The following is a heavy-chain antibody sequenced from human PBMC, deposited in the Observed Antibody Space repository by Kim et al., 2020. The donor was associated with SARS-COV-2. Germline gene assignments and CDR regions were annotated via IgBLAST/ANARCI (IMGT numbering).Heavy chain of an antibody. Sequence: ASVKVSCKASGYSLSLTDLYMHWVRQAPGKGLVGMGGLDLEDADVVHALQFRVRVTVTEATSTDTTYVELSSLRSADTAVYFCATALGLSESPSFGLDVW. CDR1: GYSLSLTDLY. CDR3: ATALGLSESPSFGLDV. D-gene: IGHD3-16*02. J-gene: IGHJ6*01. CDR2: LDLEDADV. V-gene: IGHV1-24*01.